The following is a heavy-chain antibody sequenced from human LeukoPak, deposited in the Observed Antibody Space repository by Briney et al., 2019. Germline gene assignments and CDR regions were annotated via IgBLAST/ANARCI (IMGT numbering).Heavy chain of an antibody. CDR3: TTDPAKGIDELVVVSAEYFQH. V-gene: IGHV3-15*01. J-gene: IGHJ1*01. D-gene: IGHD2-21*01. CDR1: GFTFSNAW. Sequence: GGSLRLSCAASGFTFSNAWMSWVRQAPGKGLEWVGRIKSKTDGGTTDYAAPVKGRFTISRDDSKNTLYLQMNSLKTEDTAVYYCTTDPAKGIDELVVVSAEYFQHWGQGTLVTVSS. CDR2: IKSKTDGGTT.